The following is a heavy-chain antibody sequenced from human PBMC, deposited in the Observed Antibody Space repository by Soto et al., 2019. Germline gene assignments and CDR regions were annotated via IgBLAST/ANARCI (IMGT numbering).Heavy chain of an antibody. CDR2: VNPIVGMS. CDR3: ATCYGTGSTHFDS. D-gene: IGHD3-10*01. V-gene: IGHV1-69*02. CDR1: GGTFNSYT. J-gene: IGHJ4*02. Sequence: QVQLVQSGAEVKKPGSSVKVSCTASGGTFNSYTLNWVRQAPGQRLEWVGRVNPIVGMSSSASKFQGRVTMSADKSTRKAYMELTALKSEHTAVYYCATCYGTGSTHFDSWGQGTLVTVSS.